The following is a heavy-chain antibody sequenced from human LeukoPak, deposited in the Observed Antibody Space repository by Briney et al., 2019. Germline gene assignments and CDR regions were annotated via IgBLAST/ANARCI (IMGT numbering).Heavy chain of an antibody. J-gene: IGHJ4*02. Sequence: PSETLSLTCAVYGGSFSGYYWSWIRQPPGKGLEWIGEINHSGSTNYNPSLKGRVTISVDTSKNQFSLKLSSVTAADTAVYYCARLRGGSYNYWGQGTLVTVSS. CDR1: GGSFSGYY. CDR3: ARLRGGSYNY. D-gene: IGHD1-26*01. V-gene: IGHV4-34*01. CDR2: INHSGST.